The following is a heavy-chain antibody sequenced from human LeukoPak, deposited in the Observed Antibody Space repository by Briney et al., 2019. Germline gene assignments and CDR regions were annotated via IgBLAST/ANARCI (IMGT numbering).Heavy chain of an antibody. CDR3: ATVVAGPFDY. D-gene: IGHD6-19*01. CDR1: GYTPTELS. CDR2: FDPEDGET. J-gene: IGHJ4*02. Sequence: ASVKVSCKVSGYTPTELSMHWVRQAPGKGLEWMGGFDPEDGETIYAQKFQGRVTMTEDTSTDTAYMELSSLRSEDTAVHYCATVVAGPFDYWGQGTLVTVSS. V-gene: IGHV1-24*01.